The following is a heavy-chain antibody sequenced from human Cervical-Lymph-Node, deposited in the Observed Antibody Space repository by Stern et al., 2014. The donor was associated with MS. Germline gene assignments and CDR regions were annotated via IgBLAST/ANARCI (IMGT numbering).Heavy chain of an antibody. D-gene: IGHD1-26*01. J-gene: IGHJ6*02. V-gene: IGHV1-46*01. CDR1: GYNFTTYY. Sequence: VQLVESGAEVKKPGASVRVSCKASGYNFTTYYMHWVRQAPGQGLEWTEIINCRGGRTSYAQMFLGRVIMTRDLSTSTVYMELSSLRSEDTAVYYCAIIEGWNGMDVWGQGTTVIASS. CDR2: INCRGGRT. CDR3: AIIEGWNGMDV.